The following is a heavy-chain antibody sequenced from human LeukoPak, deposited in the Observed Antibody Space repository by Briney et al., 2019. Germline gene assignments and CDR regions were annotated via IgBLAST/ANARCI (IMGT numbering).Heavy chain of an antibody. V-gene: IGHV3-11*01. CDR3: ATDGAGFDT. Sequence: GGSLRLSCAASGFTFNDYYMSWIRQAPGKGLEWLSYINIGGTNTRYADSVKGRFAISRDNAKKSLYLEMNNLRAEDTAVYYCATDGAGFDTWGQGVLVTVSS. CDR2: INIGGTNT. CDR1: GFTFNDYY. J-gene: IGHJ5*02.